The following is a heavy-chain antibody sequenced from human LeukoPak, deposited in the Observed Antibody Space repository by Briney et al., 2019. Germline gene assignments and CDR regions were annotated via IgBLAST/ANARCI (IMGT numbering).Heavy chain of an antibody. CDR3: ARNIGWYTYDS. CDR2: IRSSEDT. J-gene: IGHJ4*02. CDR1: SDPLSFRPF. V-gene: IGHV4-4*08. Sequence: SETLSLTCTVSSDPLSFRPFWSWIRQPPGKGLDWSGYIRSSEDTHYAPSLRSRATISDNTSKNQFSLKLTAVTAADTAVYYCARNIGWYTYDSWGQGTLVTVSS. D-gene: IGHD6-19*01.